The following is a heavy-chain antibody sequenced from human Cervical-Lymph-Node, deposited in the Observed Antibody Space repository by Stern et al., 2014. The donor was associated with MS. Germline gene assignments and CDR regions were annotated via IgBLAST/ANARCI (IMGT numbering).Heavy chain of an antibody. D-gene: IGHD3-22*01. J-gene: IGHJ3*02. V-gene: IGHV1-58*01. CDR1: GFTFTSSA. CDR3: AAEPMYYSDSVGAFDI. Sequence: QLVQSGPEVKKPATSVKVSCKASGFTFTSSAVQWVRQDRGQRLVGIGWIVDGSGNTNYAQKFQERVTITRDMSTSTAYMELSSLRSEDTAVYYCAAEPMYYSDSVGAFDIWGQGTMVTVSS. CDR2: IVDGSGNT.